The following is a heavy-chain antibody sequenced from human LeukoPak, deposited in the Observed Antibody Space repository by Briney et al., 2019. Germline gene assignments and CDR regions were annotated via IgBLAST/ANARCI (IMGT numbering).Heavy chain of an antibody. CDR3: ARDRRVTAGYDAFDI. J-gene: IGHJ3*02. D-gene: IGHD6-13*01. Sequence: PGGSLRLSCTASAFSFSSYSMHWVRQAPGKGLEWVAVIWHDGSNKWSVDSVKGRFPISRDNSMNTLYLQMSRLRAEDTAVYYCARDRRVTAGYDAFDIWGQGTMVTVSS. CDR2: IWHDGSNK. V-gene: IGHV3-33*01. CDR1: AFSFSSYS.